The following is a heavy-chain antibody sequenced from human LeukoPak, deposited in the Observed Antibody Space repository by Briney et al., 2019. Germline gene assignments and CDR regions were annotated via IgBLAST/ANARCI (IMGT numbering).Heavy chain of an antibody. CDR3: ARDGDYGDYGDY. CDR1: GFTFSSYA. D-gene: IGHD4-17*01. J-gene: IGHJ4*02. Sequence: GGSLRLSCAAPGFTFSSYAMHWVRQAPGKGLEYVSAISSNGGSTYYANSVKGRFTISRDNSKNTLYLQMGSLRAEDMAVYYCARDGDYGDYGDYWGQGTLVTVSS. CDR2: ISSNGGST. V-gene: IGHV3-64*01.